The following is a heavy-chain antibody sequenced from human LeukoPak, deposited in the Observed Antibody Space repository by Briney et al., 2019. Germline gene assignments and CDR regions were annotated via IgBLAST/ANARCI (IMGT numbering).Heavy chain of an antibody. CDR2: INTGNGNT. J-gene: IGHJ4*02. Sequence: GASVKLSCKASGYTLTSYAIHWVRQAPGQRPEWMGWINTGNGNTKYSQKFQGRVTITRDTSTNTAYMELSSLRFEDTAVYYCARGGSRMTTFYIIDYWGQGTLVTVSS. D-gene: IGHD4-11*01. CDR1: GYTLTSYA. V-gene: IGHV1-3*04. CDR3: ARGGSRMTTFYIIDY.